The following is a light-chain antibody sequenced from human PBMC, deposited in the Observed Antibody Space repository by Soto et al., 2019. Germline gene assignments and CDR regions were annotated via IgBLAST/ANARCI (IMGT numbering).Light chain of an antibody. J-gene: IGLJ2*01. CDR3: AAWDDSLNGVV. CDR1: SSNIGSYS. V-gene: IGLV1-44*01. CDR2: NNN. Sequence: QAVVTQPPSASGTPGQRITISCSGSSSNIGSYSVNWYQQFPGTAPKLLIYNNNQRPSGVPDRFSGSKFGTSVSLAISGLQSEDEADYYCAAWDDSLNGVVFGGGTKVTVL.